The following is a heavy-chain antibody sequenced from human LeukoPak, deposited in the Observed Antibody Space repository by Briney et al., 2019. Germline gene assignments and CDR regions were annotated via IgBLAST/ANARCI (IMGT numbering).Heavy chain of an antibody. CDR3: AKDAPRNRVVPAAIQLVYDY. CDR1: GFTFSSYW. Sequence: GGSLRLSCAASGFTFSSYWMSWVRQAPGKGLEWVANIKQDGSEKYYVDSVKGRFTISRDNSKNTLYLQMNSLRAEDTAVYYCAKDAPRNRVVPAAIQLVYDYWGQGTLVTVSS. CDR2: IKQDGSEK. J-gene: IGHJ4*02. D-gene: IGHD2-2*01. V-gene: IGHV3-7*03.